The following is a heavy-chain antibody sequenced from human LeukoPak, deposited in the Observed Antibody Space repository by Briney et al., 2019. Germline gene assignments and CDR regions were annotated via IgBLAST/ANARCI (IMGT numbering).Heavy chain of an antibody. CDR1: GFTFSSYA. D-gene: IGHD3-22*01. V-gene: IGHV3-30-3*01. Sequence: GGSLRLSCAASGFTFSSYAMHWVRQAPGKGLEWVAVISYDGSNKYYADSVKGRFTISRDNSKNTLYLQMNSLRAEDTAVYYCATGGYYDSSGYYFLFDYWGQGTLVTVSS. CDR2: ISYDGSNK. CDR3: ATGGYYDSSGYYFLFDY. J-gene: IGHJ4*02.